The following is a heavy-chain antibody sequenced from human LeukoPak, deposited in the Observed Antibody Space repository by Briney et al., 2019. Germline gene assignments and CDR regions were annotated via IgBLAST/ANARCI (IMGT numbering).Heavy chain of an antibody. CDR2: IKQDESEK. V-gene: IGHV3-7*01. J-gene: IGHJ4*02. Sequence: GGSLRLSCEASGFTFSSYWMSWVRQAPGKGLEWVAQIKQDESEKYYVDSVRGRFTISRDNAKNSLYLQVISLRAEDTAVYFCARFGVTATLDYWGQGTLVTVSS. D-gene: IGHD1-7*01. CDR3: ARFGVTATLDY. CDR1: GFTFSSYW.